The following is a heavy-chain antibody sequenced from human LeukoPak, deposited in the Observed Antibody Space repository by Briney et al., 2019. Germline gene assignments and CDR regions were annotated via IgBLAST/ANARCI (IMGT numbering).Heavy chain of an antibody. V-gene: IGHV1-24*01. CDR3: ATDYYYDSSGSYYTIDY. Sequence: ASVTVSCMVSGYTLTELSMHWVRPAPGKGHEWMGGFDPEDGETFYAQKFQGRVTMTEDTSTDTAYMELSSLRSEDTAVYYCATDYYYDSSGSYYTIDYWGQGTLVTVSS. CDR2: FDPEDGET. CDR1: GYTLTELS. D-gene: IGHD3-22*01. J-gene: IGHJ4*02.